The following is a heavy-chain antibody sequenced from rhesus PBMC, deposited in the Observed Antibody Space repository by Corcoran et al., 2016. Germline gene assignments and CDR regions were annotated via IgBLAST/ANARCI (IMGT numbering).Heavy chain of an antibody. V-gene: IGHV4-65*01. Sequence: QVQLQESGPGLVKPSETLSLTCAVSGGSVSSSNWWSWIRQPQGKGLEWIGYISGSSGSTYYNPSLKSRVTISTETSKNQFSLKLSSVTAADTAVYYCARVPGYFEFWGQGALVTVSS. CDR2: ISGSSGST. CDR3: ARVPGYFEF. J-gene: IGHJ1*01. CDR1: GGSVSSSNW.